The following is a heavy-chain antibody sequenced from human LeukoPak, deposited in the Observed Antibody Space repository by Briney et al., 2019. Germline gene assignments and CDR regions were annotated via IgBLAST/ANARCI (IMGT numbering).Heavy chain of an antibody. CDR3: AHSSGYYHDAFDI. CDR2: IRYDGSNK. V-gene: IGHV3-30*02. D-gene: IGHD3-22*01. CDR1: GFTVSSNY. J-gene: IGHJ3*02. Sequence: GGSLRLSCAASGFTVSSNYMSWVRQAPGKGLEWVAFIRYDGSNKYYADSVKGRFTISRDNSKNTLYLQMNSLRAEDTAVYYCAHSSGYYHDAFDIWGQGTMVTVSS.